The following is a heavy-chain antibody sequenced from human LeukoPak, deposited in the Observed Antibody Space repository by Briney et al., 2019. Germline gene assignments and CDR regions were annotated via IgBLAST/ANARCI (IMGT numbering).Heavy chain of an antibody. D-gene: IGHD6-19*01. CDR1: GYNFITIA. J-gene: IGHJ4*02. Sequence: ASVKVSCKASGYNFITIATSWVRQAPGQGLEWMGWSSAYNGDGNFVQKFQGRVTMTTDTSTNTAYMELRSLRYDDTAVYYCASVSSDSDYWGQGTLVTVSS. V-gene: IGHV1-18*01. CDR2: SSAYNGDG. CDR3: ASVSSDSDY.